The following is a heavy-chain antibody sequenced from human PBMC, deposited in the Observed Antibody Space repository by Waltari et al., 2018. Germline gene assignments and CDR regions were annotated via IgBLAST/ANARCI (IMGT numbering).Heavy chain of an antibody. V-gene: IGHV3-30*02. D-gene: IGHD6-19*01. CDR1: GFTFSSYG. CDR2: IRYDGSNK. J-gene: IGHJ4*02. Sequence: QVQLVESGGGVVQPGGSLRLSCAASGFTFSSYGMHWVRQAPGKGLGLVAFIRYDGSNKYYADSVKGRFTISRDNSKNSLYLQMNSLKTEDTAVYYCAREGIAVAGAFDYWGQGTLVTVSS. CDR3: AREGIAVAGAFDY.